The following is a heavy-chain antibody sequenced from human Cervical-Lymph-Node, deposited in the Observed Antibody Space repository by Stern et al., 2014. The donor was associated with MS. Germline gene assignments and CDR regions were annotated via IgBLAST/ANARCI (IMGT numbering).Heavy chain of an antibody. CDR3: ARDGILQTVDAFDL. V-gene: IGHV1-69*06. CDR2: IIPIFDSP. CDR1: GGSLSSHP. D-gene: IGHD2-21*01. Sequence: VQLVESGAEVKSPGSSVKISCKASGGSLSSHPVSWVRQAPGQGLEWMGGIIPIFDSPNYSQKFAGRLTIIADKSTSTTYMQLSSLRSEDTAIYYCARDGILQTVDAFDLWGQGTMVTVSS. J-gene: IGHJ3*01.